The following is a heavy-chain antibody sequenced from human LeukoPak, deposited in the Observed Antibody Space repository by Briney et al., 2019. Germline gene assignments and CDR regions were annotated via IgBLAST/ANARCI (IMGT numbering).Heavy chain of an antibody. CDR3: ARVSSSWQTIDY. V-gene: IGHV4-31*03. J-gene: IGHJ4*02. D-gene: IGHD6-13*01. Sequence: PSETLSLTCTVSGGSISSGGYYWSWIRQHPGKGLEWIGYIYYSGSTYYNPSLKSRVTISVDTFKNQFSLKLSSVTAADTAVYYCARVSSSWQTIDYWGQGTLVTVSS. CDR1: GGSISSGGYY. CDR2: IYYSGST.